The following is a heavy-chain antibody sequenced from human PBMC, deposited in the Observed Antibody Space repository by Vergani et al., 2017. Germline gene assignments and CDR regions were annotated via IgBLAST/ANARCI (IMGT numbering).Heavy chain of an antibody. J-gene: IGHJ3*02. D-gene: IGHD3-3*01. CDR2: INHSGST. Sequence: QVQLQQWGAGLLKPSETLSLTCAVYGGSFSGYYWSWIRQPPGKGLEWIGEINHSGSTNYNPSLKSRVTISVDTSKNQFSLKLSSVTAADTAVYYCARGMESPYYDFWSGYSTTDALDIWGQGKMVTVAS. CDR1: GGSFSGYY. CDR3: ARGMESPYYDFWSGYSTTDALDI. V-gene: IGHV4-34*01.